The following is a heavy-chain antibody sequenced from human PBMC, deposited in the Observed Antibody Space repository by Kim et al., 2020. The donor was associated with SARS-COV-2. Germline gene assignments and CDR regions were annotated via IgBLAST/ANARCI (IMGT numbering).Heavy chain of an antibody. CDR3: AKDNFLVRVVSLGGYYYYGMDC. D-gene: IGHD3-10*01. J-gene: IGHJ6*02. CDR1: GFTFDDYA. V-gene: IGHV3-9*01. Sequence: GGSLRLSCAASGFTFDDYAMHWVRQAPGKGLEWVSGIIWNSGSIGYADSVKGRFTISRDNAKNSLYLQMNSLRAEDTALYYCAKDNFLVRVVSLGGYYYYGMDCWGRGTTFKVSS. CDR2: IIWNSGSI.